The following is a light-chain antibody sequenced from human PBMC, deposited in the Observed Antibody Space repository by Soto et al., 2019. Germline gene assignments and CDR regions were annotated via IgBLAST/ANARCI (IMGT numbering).Light chain of an antibody. Sequence: DIVLTQSPGTLSLSPGERAILSCRASQTVSSNNLAWYQQKRGQAPRLLIYGASSRAAAIPDRFRGSGSGTDFTLIISSLAPEDFAVYYCQQYGSSPFTFGPGTAVDIK. CDR3: QQYGSSPFT. V-gene: IGKV3-20*01. CDR2: GAS. J-gene: IGKJ3*01. CDR1: QTVSSNN.